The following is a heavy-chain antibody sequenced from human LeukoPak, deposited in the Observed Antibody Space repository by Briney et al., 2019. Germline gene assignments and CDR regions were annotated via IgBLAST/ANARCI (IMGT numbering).Heavy chain of an antibody. J-gene: IGHJ4*02. D-gene: IGHD3-3*01. CDR1: GFTFTSSA. Sequence: SVKVSCKASGFTFTSSAMQWVRQARGQRLEWIGWIVVGSGNTNYAQKFQERVTITRDTSINTVYMELSSLRSEDTAVYYCAKHYETTFDYWGQGTLVTVSS. V-gene: IGHV1-58*02. CDR3: AKHYETTFDY. CDR2: IVVGSGNT.